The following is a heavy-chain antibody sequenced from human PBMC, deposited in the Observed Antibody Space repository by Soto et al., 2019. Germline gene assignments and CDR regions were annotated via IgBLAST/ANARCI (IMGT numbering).Heavy chain of an antibody. D-gene: IGHD5-12*01. CDR2: IYWDDDK. J-gene: IGHJ3*01. V-gene: IGHV2-5*02. CDR3: ALPQTRDGYNFDAFDL. CDR1: GFSLSTSGVG. Sequence: QITLKESGPTLVKPTQTLTLTCTFSGFSLSTSGVGVGWIRQPPGKALEWLALIYWDDDKRYSPSLKSRLTLTKDTSKHPVVLTMTTVDPVDTARYYCALPQTRDGYNFDAFDLWGQGTMVTVSS.